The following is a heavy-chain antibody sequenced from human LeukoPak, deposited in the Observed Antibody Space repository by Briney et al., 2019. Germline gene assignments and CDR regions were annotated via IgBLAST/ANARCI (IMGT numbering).Heavy chain of an antibody. CDR3: ARGAEVNWFNP. V-gene: IGHV1-69*04. D-gene: IGHD4/OR15-4a*01. Sequence: SVKVSCKASGGTFSSYAISWVRQAPGQGLEWMGRIIPILGIANYAQKFQGRVTITADKSTSTAYMELSSLRSEDTAVYYCARGAEVNWFNPWGQGTLVTVSS. CDR1: GGTFSSYA. J-gene: IGHJ5*02. CDR2: IIPILGIA.